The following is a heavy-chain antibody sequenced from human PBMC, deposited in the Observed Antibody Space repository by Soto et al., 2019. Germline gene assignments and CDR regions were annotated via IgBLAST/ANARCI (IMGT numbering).Heavy chain of an antibody. CDR1: GGSFGNSA. D-gene: IGHD3-3*01. V-gene: IGHV1-69*01. J-gene: IGHJ4*02. Sequence: QEHLVQSGAEVKKPGSSVKISCKASGGSFGNSAINWVRQTPGQGLEWLGGFIPVYRTLNYAQKFQGRVTITADESTGTAYMTLSSLASNDTAVYYCATGVIWIGYFTVDSWGQGTRVTVSS. CDR2: FIPVYRTL. CDR3: ATGVIWIGYFTVDS.